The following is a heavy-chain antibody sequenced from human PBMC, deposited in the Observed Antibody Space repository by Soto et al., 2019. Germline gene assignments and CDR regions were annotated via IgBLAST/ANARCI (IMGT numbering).Heavy chain of an antibody. CDR1: GFTFSSYG. Sequence: QVQLVESGGGVVQPGRSLRLSCAASGFTFSSYGMHWVRQAPGKGLEWVAVISYDGSNKYYADSVKGRFTISRDNSKNTLYLQMNSLRAEDTAVYYCAKGDSGYDLEAGPYGMDVWGQGTTVTVSS. CDR3: AKGDSGYDLEAGPYGMDV. D-gene: IGHD5-12*01. V-gene: IGHV3-30*18. CDR2: ISYDGSNK. J-gene: IGHJ6*02.